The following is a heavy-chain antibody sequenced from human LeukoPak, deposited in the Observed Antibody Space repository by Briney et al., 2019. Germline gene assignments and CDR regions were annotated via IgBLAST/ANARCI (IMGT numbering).Heavy chain of an antibody. V-gene: IGHV4-39*07. CDR1: GGSISSSSYY. J-gene: IGHJ4*02. CDR2: IYYSGST. CDR3: ARDLGPPYYYGSGSFDY. D-gene: IGHD3-10*01. Sequence: SETLSLTCTVSGGSISSSSYYWGWSRQPPGKGLEWIGSIYYSGSTYYNPSLKSRVTVSVDTSKNQFSLKLSSVTAADTAVYYCARDLGPPYYYGSGSFDYWGQGTLVTVSS.